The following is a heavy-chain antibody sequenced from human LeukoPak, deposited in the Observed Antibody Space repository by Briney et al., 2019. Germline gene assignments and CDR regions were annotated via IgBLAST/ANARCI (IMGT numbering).Heavy chain of an antibody. D-gene: IGHD5-18*01. V-gene: IGHV1-69*04. J-gene: IGHJ4*02. CDR1: GGTFSSYA. CDR2: IIPILGIA. Sequence: GASVKVSCKASGGTFSSYAISWVRQAPGQGLEWMGRIIPILGIANYAQKFQGRVTITADKSTSTAYMELSSLRSEDTAVYYCASLSGYSYGSFDYWGQGTLVTVSS. CDR3: ASLSGYSYGSFDY.